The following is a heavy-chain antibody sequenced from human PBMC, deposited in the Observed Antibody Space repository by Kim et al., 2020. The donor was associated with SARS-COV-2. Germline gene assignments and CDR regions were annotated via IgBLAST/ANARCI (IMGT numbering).Heavy chain of an antibody. CDR2: ISYDGSNK. V-gene: IGHV3-30*18. J-gene: IGHJ6*02. D-gene: IGHD6-13*01. Sequence: GGSLRLSCAASGFTFSSYGMHWVRQAPGKGLEWVAVISYDGSNKYYADSVKGRFTISRDNSKNTLYLQMNSLRAEDTAVYYCANENAAADPGSVYYYYYGMDVWGQGTTVTVSS. CDR1: GFTFSSYG. CDR3: ANENAAADPGSVYYYYYGMDV.